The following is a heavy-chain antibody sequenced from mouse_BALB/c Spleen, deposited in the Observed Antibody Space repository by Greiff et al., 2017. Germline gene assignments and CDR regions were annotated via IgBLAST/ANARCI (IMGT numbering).Heavy chain of an antibody. J-gene: IGHJ2*01. V-gene: IGHV1S41*01. CDR1: GYTFTSYW. Sequence: DLVKPGASVKLSCKASGYTFTSYWINWIKQRPGQGLEWIGRIAPGSGSTYYNEMFKGKATLTVDTSSSTAYIQLSSLSSEDSAVYFCARDYGNYVYFDYWGQGTTRTVSS. CDR2: IAPGSGST. D-gene: IGHD2-1*01. CDR3: ARDYGNYVYFDY.